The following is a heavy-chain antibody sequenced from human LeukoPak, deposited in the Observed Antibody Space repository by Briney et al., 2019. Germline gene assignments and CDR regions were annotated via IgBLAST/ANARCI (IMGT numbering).Heavy chain of an antibody. CDR3: ARDRAYSAFDY. J-gene: IGHJ4*02. CDR2: INPDGSEK. Sequence: GGSLRLSCAVSGFTFRTSWMTWVRQAPGRGLERVAIINPDGSEKYYLESLKGRITISRGNAENSVHLQMDSLKAEDTAIYYCARDRAYSAFDYWGQGTLVIVSS. CDR1: GFTFRTSW. D-gene: IGHD1-26*01. V-gene: IGHV3-7*03.